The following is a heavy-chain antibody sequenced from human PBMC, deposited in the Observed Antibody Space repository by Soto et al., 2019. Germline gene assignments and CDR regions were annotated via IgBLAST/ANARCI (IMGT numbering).Heavy chain of an antibody. CDR3: ARALRGDY. J-gene: IGHJ4*02. Sequence: SETLSLTCTVSNGSFTNFYWSWIRQPPGKGLEWIGYIYYNGNTNYNPSLKSRVTMLVDTSKNQFSLNLTSVTAADTAVYYCARALRGDYWGQGILVTVSS. V-gene: IGHV4-59*01. D-gene: IGHD3-10*01. CDR1: NGSFTNFY. CDR2: IYYNGNT.